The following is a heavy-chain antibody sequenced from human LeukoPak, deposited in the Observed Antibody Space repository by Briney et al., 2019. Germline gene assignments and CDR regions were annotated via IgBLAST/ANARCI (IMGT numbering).Heavy chain of an antibody. Sequence: PSGTLSLTCAVSGGSTSSSNWWSWVRQPPGKGLEWIGEIYHSGSTNYNPSLRSRVTISVDKSKNQFSLKLSSVTAADTAVYYCASSPSTLGYFQHWGQGTLVTVSS. CDR3: ASSPSTLGYFQH. D-gene: IGHD2-2*01. CDR2: IYHSGST. V-gene: IGHV4-4*02. J-gene: IGHJ1*01. CDR1: GGSTSSSNW.